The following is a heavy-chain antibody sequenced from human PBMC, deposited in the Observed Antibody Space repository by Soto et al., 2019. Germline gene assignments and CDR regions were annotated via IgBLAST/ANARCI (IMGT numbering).Heavy chain of an antibody. J-gene: IGHJ6*02. CDR1: GVSFSSYI. CDR2: IIPVLGVE. CDR3: AREGYDSRNYYYYGMDV. D-gene: IGHD3-22*01. V-gene: IGHV1-69*04. Sequence: SVKLSCKASGVSFSSYIVSWVRQAPGQGLEWMGRIIPVLGVEYYAQKFQGRVTITADKSTSTAYMELSSLRSEDTAVYYCAREGYDSRNYYYYGMDVWGQGTTVTV.